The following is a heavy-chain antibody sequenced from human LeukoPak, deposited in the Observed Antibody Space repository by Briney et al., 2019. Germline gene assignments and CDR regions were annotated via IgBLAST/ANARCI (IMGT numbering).Heavy chain of an antibody. CDR3: AKLAMATWGYDY. V-gene: IGHV3-23*01. J-gene: IGHJ4*02. D-gene: IGHD5-18*01. CDR2: ISGSGGST. CDR1: GYTFSSYA. Sequence: GGSLRLSCAASGYTFSSYAMSWVRQAPGRGLEWVSAISGSGGSTYYADSVKGRFTISRDNSKNTLYLQMNSLRAEDTAVYYCAKLAMATWGYDYWGQGTLVTVSS.